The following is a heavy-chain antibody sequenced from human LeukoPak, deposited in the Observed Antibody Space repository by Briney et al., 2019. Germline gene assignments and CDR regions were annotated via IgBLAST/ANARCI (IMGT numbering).Heavy chain of an antibody. J-gene: IGHJ4*02. Sequence: GGSLRLSCASSGFTFSSYAMSWVRQAPGKGLKWVSTINDNGDGTYYADSVKGRFTISRDNSYNTVSLQMNSLRDEDTAVYYCARDRLDCSSTSCYPGDYWGQGTLVTVSS. CDR3: ARDRLDCSSTSCYPGDY. CDR2: INDNGDGT. D-gene: IGHD2-2*01. V-gene: IGHV3-23*01. CDR1: GFTFSSYA.